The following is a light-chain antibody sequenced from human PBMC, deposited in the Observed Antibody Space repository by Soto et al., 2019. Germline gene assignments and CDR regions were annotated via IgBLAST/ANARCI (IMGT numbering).Light chain of an antibody. V-gene: IGLV1-40*01. CDR3: QSYDSSLSEWV. Sequence: QSVLTQPPSVSGAPGQRVTISCTGSSSNIGSGYDVHWYQQLPGTAPKLLIYGNNNRPSGVPDRFSGSKSGTSASLAITGLQAEDEADYYCQSYDSSLSEWVFGGGTKLTV. CDR1: SSNIGSGYD. J-gene: IGLJ3*02. CDR2: GNN.